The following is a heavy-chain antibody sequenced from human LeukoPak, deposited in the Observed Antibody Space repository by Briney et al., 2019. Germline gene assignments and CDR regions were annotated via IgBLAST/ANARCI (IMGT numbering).Heavy chain of an antibody. Sequence: GASAKVSCKASGYTFTSYAMNWVRQAPGQGLEWMGWINTNTGNPTYAQGFTGRFVFSLDTSVSTAYLQISSLKAEDTAVYYCARSKERYSGYGRIYFDYWGQGTLVTVSS. V-gene: IGHV7-4-1*02. D-gene: IGHD5-12*01. CDR3: ARSKERYSGYGRIYFDY. CDR2: INTNTGNP. J-gene: IGHJ4*02. CDR1: GYTFTSYA.